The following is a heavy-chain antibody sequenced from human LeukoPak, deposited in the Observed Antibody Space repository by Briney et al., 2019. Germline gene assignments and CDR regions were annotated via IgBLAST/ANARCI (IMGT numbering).Heavy chain of an antibody. D-gene: IGHD1-7*01. Sequence: GESLKISCKGSGYSFTSYWIGWVRQMPGKGLEWMGIIYPGDSDTRYSPSFQGQVTISADKSISTAYLQWSSLKASDTAVYYCARLSIPNWNYEFEANYYFDYWGQGTLVTVSS. CDR2: IYPGDSDT. CDR1: GYSFTSYW. V-gene: IGHV5-51*01. CDR3: ARLSIPNWNYEFEANYYFDY. J-gene: IGHJ4*02.